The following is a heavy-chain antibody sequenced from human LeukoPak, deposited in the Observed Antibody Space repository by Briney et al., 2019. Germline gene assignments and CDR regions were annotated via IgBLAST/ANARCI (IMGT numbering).Heavy chain of an antibody. CDR2: IHTSGST. CDR1: GGSFSGYY. CDR3: ARDARDGYNYPYFDY. V-gene: IGHV4-4*08. J-gene: IGHJ4*02. D-gene: IGHD5-24*01. Sequence: SETLSLTCGVYGGSFSGYYWTWIRQPPGKGLEWIGRIHTSGSTNYNPSLESRVTISMDTSRSQFSLNLSSVTAADTAVYYCARDARDGYNYPYFDYWGQGTLVTVSS.